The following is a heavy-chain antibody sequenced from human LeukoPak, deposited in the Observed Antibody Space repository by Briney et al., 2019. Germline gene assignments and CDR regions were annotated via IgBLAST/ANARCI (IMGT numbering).Heavy chain of an antibody. D-gene: IGHD3-3*01. V-gene: IGHV3-23*01. CDR2: ISGSGGST. CDR1: GFTFSSYA. Sequence: QPGGSLRLSCAASGFTFSSYAMSWVRQAPGKGLEWVSAISGSGGSTYYADSVKGRFTNSRDNSKNTLYLQMNSLRAEDTAVYYCAREAYDFWSGYSSDAFDIWGQGTLVTVSS. CDR3: AREAYDFWSGYSSDAFDI. J-gene: IGHJ3*02.